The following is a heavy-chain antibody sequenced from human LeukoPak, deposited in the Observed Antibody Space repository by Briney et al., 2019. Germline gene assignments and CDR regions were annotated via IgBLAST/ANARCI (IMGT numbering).Heavy chain of an antibody. Sequence: GGSLRLSCAASGFTFSSYEMNWVRQAPGKGLEWVSYISSSGSTIYYADSVKGRFTISRDNAKNSLYLQMNSLRAEDTAVYYCTRGGGYSYGSFDYWGQGTLVTVSS. V-gene: IGHV3-48*03. J-gene: IGHJ4*02. CDR1: GFTFSSYE. D-gene: IGHD5-18*01. CDR2: ISSSGSTI. CDR3: TRGGGYSYGSFDY.